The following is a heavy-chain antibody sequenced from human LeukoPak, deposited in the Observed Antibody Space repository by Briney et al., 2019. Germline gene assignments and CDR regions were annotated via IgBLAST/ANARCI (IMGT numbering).Heavy chain of an antibody. V-gene: IGHV4-61*09. CDR3: ARTPPDTYWSGYYWNYYYYMDV. Sequence: SETLSLTCTVSGGSISSGSYYWSWIRQPAGKGLEWIGHIYTSGSTNYNPSLKSRVTISVDTSKNQFTLKLSSVSAADTAVYYCARTPPDTYWSGYYWNYYYYMDVWGKGTTVTVSS. CDR2: IYTSGST. CDR1: GGSISSGSYY. J-gene: IGHJ6*03. D-gene: IGHD3-3*01.